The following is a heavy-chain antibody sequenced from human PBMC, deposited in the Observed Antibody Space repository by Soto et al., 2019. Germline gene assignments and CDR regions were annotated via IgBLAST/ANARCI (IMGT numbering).Heavy chain of an antibody. CDR2: MNPNSGDT. Sequence: QVQLVQSRAEVQKPGASVKVSCKASGYAFTSYDINWVRQATAQGLEWMGWMNPNSGDTGYAEKFQGRVTMTRNTAINTPNMELSSLTAEDTAGYYCARVRYYAFWSGLNWLDPVGQGNLVTVSS. CDR3: ARVRYYAFWSGLNWLDP. V-gene: IGHV1-8*01. J-gene: IGHJ5*02. D-gene: IGHD3-3*01. CDR1: GYAFTSYD.